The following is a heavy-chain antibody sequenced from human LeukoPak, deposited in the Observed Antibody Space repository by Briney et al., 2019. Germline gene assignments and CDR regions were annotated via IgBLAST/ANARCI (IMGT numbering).Heavy chain of an antibody. Sequence: PSETLSLTCTVSGGSISSTSYYWGWIRQPPGKGLEWIGSIYYSGSTHYNPSLKSRVTISVDTSKSQFSLKLSSVTAADTAVYHCARHCRTTSCYLYDYWGQGTLVTVSS. J-gene: IGHJ4*02. V-gene: IGHV4-39*01. CDR1: GGSISSTSYY. D-gene: IGHD2-2*01. CDR3: ARHCRTTSCYLYDY. CDR2: IYYSGST.